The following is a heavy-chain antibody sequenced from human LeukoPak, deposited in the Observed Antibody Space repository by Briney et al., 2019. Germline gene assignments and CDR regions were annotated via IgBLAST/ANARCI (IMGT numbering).Heavy chain of an antibody. D-gene: IGHD3-22*01. J-gene: IGHJ4*02. CDR1: GGSISSGDYY. V-gene: IGHV4-30-4*08. Sequence: SETLSLTCTVSGGSISSGDYYWSWIRQPPGKGLEWIGYIYYSGSTYYNPSLKSRVTISVDTSKNQFSLKLSSVTAADTAVYYCARGVIENDSSGYYLMNFDYWGQGTLVTVSS. CDR2: IYYSGST. CDR3: ARGVIENDSSGYYLMNFDY.